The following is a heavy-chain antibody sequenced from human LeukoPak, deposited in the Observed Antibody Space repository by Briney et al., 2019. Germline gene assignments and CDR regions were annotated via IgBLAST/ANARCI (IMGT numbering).Heavy chain of an antibody. J-gene: IGHJ4*02. V-gene: IGHV4-34*01. CDR2: INHSGST. CDR3: ATDYYDSSGYNVKAGY. Sequence: PSETLSLTCAVDGGSFSGYYWSWIRQPPGKGLEWIGEINHSGSTNYHPSLKSRVAISVDTSKNQFSLKLSSVTAADTAVYYCATDYYDSSGYNVKAGYWGQGTLVTVSS. D-gene: IGHD3-22*01. CDR1: GGSFSGYY.